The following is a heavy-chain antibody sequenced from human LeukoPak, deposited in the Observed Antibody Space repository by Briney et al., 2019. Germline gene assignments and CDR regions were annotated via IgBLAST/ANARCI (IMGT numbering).Heavy chain of an antibody. J-gene: IGHJ4*02. CDR2: INHSGST. CDR3: ATGGGYYQDY. Sequence: WIGEINHSGSTNYNPSLKSRVTISVDTSKNQFSLKLSSVTAADTAVYYCATGGGYYQDYWGQGTLVTVSS. D-gene: IGHD3-22*01. V-gene: IGHV4-34*01.